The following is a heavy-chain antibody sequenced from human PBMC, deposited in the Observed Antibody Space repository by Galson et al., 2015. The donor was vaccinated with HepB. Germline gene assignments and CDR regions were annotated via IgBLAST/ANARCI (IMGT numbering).Heavy chain of an antibody. V-gene: IGHV1-18*01. D-gene: IGHD2-2*01. CDR1: GYTLTSYG. Sequence: SVKVSCKASGYTLTSYGISWVRQAPGQGLEWMGWISAYNGNTNYAQKLQGRVTMTTDTSTSTAYMELRSLRSDDTAVYYCARGGYCSSTSCSRMALRRRWFDPWGQGTLVTVSS. J-gene: IGHJ5*02. CDR3: ARGGYCSSTSCSRMALRRRWFDP. CDR2: ISAYNGNT.